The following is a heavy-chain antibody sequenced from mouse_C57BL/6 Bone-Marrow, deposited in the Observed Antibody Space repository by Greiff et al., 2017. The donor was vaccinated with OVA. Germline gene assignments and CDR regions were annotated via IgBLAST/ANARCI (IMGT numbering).Heavy chain of an antibody. CDR3: ARHVYGYDVYWYFDV. V-gene: IGHV5-12*01. D-gene: IGHD2-2*01. CDR2: ISNGGGST. Sequence: VQLKESGGGLVQPGGSLKLSCAASGFTFSDYYMYWVRQTPEKRLEWVAYISNGGGSTYYPDTVKGRFTISRDNAKNTLYLQMSRLKSEDTAMYYCARHVYGYDVYWYFDVWGTGTTVTVSS. CDR1: GFTFSDYY. J-gene: IGHJ1*03.